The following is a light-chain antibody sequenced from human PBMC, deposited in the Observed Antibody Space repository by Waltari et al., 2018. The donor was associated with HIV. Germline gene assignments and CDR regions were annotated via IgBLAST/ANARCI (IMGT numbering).Light chain of an antibody. CDR1: QSVSSN. J-gene: IGKJ3*01. V-gene: IGKV3-15*01. CDR3: QQYNNWPPEIT. CDR2: GAS. Sequence: EIVMTQSPATLSVSPGERATLSCRASQSVSSNLAWYQQKPGQAPRLLVFGASTRATGIPARFSGSGSGTEFTLTISSPQSEDFAVYYCQQYNNWPPEITFGPGTKVDIK.